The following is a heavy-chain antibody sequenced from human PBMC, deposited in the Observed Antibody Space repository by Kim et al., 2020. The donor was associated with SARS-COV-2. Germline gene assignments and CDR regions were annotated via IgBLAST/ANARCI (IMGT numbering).Heavy chain of an antibody. Sequence: THSAGSVKGRFNNSRDNSENTLYLQMNSLRAEDTAVYYCAKGTVSGAVDYWGQGTLVTVSS. D-gene: IGHD1-26*01. J-gene: IGHJ4*02. CDR2: T. CDR3: AKGTVSGAVDY. V-gene: IGHV3-23*01.